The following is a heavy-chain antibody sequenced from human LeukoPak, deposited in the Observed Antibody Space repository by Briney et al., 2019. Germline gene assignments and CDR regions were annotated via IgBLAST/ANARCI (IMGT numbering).Heavy chain of an antibody. CDR2: VDPEDGET. CDR1: GYTFTDYY. J-gene: IGHJ4*02. V-gene: IGHV1-69-2*01. D-gene: IGHD3-16*02. CDR3: ATLPRRDYDYVWGSYRRELDY. Sequence: ASVKVSCKVSGYTFTDYYMHWVQQAPGKGLEWMGLVDPEDGETIYAEKFQGRVTITADMSTDTAYMELSSLRSEDTAVYYCATLPRRDYDYVWGSYRRELDYWGQGTQVTVSS.